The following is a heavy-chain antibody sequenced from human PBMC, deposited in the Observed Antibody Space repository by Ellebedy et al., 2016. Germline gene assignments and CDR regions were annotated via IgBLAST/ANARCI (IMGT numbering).Heavy chain of an antibody. D-gene: IGHD2-8*01. Sequence: GGSLRLSCAASGFTLTAYGIHWVRQAPGKGLEWVAVMWYNGKNKNYADSVKSRFTVSRDTSKNTVYLQMKSLRAEDTAVYFCARDDDTNSRYSRFHHWGQGTLVTVSS. CDR2: MWYNGKNK. CDR3: ARDDDTNSRYSRFHH. J-gene: IGHJ1*01. V-gene: IGHV3-33*01. CDR1: GFTLTAYG.